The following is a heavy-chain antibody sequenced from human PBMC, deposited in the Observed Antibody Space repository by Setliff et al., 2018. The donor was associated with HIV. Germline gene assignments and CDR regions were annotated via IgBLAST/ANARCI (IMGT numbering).Heavy chain of an antibody. Sequence: GGSLRLSCAASGFTFSVYNMHWVRQAPGTGLEWVAVIWFDGSNKYHSDSVKGRFTISRDNSKNTLYLQMNSLRADDTAVYYCAPPPRGGPGFSYWGQGTLVTVSS. J-gene: IGHJ4*02. D-gene: IGHD3-10*01. CDR2: IWFDGSNK. CDR3: APPPRGGPGFSY. V-gene: IGHV3-33*08. CDR1: GFTFSVYN.